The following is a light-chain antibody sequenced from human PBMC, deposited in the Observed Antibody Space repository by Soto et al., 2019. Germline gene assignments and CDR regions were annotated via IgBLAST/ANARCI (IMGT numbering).Light chain of an antibody. CDR1: TSDVGSYNL. Sequence: QSALTQPASVSGSPGQSITISCTGTTSDVGSYNLVSWYQQHPGKAPKLLIYEGTKRPSGVSNRFSGSKSGNTASLTISGLQADDEAGYYCCSYAGRSTPVLFGGGTKLTVL. CDR2: EGT. CDR3: CSYAGRSTPVL. V-gene: IGLV2-23*01. J-gene: IGLJ2*01.